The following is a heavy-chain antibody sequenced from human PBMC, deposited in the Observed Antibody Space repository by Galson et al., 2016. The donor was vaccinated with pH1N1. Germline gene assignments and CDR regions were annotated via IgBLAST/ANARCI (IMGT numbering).Heavy chain of an antibody. Sequence: LRLSCAASGFTFSNYWMHWVCQVPGKGLEWVANIKEDGSETYYVDSVRGRFTISRDNAKNSLYLQMNSLRDEDTALYYCARAIGSRSAYWGQGTLVTVSS. V-gene: IGHV3-7*01. J-gene: IGHJ4*02. CDR1: GFTFSNYW. CDR3: ARAIGSRSAY. CDR2: IKEDGSET. D-gene: IGHD3-16*02.